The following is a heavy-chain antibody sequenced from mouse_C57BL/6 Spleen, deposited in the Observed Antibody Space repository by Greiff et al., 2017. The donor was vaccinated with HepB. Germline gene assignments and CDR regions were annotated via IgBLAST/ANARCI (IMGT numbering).Heavy chain of an antibody. J-gene: IGHJ4*01. Sequence: VQLQQPGAELVRPGSSVKLSCKASGYTFTSYWMHWVKQRPIQGLEWIGNIDPSDSETHYNQKFKDKATLTVDKSSSTAYMQLSSLTSEDSAVYYCARLDSSYAMDYWGQGTSVTVSS. CDR2: IDPSDSET. CDR3: ARLDSSYAMDY. CDR1: GYTFTSYW. V-gene: IGHV1-52*01.